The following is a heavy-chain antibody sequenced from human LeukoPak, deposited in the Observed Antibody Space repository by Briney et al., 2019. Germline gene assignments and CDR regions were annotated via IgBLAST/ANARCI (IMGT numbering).Heavy chain of an antibody. Sequence: GGSLRLSYAASGFTFSSYWMNWARQAPGKGLEWVASINHNGNVNYYVDSVKGRFTISRDNAKNSLYLQMSNLRAEDTAVYFCARGGSLDVWGQGATVTVSS. CDR1: GFTFSSYW. V-gene: IGHV3-7*03. CDR2: INHNGNVN. J-gene: IGHJ6*02. CDR3: ARGGSLDV. D-gene: IGHD2-15*01.